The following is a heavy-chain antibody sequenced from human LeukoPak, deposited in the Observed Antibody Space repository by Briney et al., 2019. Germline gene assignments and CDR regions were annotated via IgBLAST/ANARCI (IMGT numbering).Heavy chain of an antibody. CDR1: GGSISSYY. CDR3: ARSWYGGYYYYYYYMDV. V-gene: IGHV4-59*01. J-gene: IGHJ6*03. CDR2: IYYSGST. Sequence: SETLSLTCTVSGGSISSYYWSWIRQPPGKGLEWIGYIYYSGSTNYNPSLKSRVTISVDTSKNQFSLKLSPVTAADAAVYYCARSWYGGYYYYYYYMDVWGKGTTVTISS. D-gene: IGHD6-13*01.